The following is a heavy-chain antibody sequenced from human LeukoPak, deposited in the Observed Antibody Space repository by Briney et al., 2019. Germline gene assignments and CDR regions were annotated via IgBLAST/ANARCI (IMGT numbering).Heavy chain of an antibody. CDR2: MYHTGST. J-gene: IGHJ4*02. Sequence: SETLSLTCAVSGDSISGTNWWSWVRQSPGKGLEWIGEMYHTGSTNYNPSLKSRVTISVDKSRNQFSLRLSSVTAADTAVYYCARGIPGYFNTSGYYYDYWGQGTLVTVSS. V-gene: IGHV4-4*02. CDR3: ARGIPGYFNTSGYYYDY. D-gene: IGHD3-22*01. CDR1: GDSISGTNW.